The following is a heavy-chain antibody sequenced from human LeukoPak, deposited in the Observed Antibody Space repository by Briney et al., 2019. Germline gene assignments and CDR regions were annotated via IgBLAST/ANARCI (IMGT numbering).Heavy chain of an antibody. CDR2: IDYSGST. D-gene: IGHD3-10*01. Sequence: PSETPSLTCTVSGGSISSYYWSWIRQPPGKGLEWIGYIDYSGSTRYNPTLKSRVSISVDTSKNQFSLKLSSETAADTAVYYCARVNGTYGSGSYFLDYWGQGTLVTVSS. J-gene: IGHJ4*02. CDR1: GGSISSYY. V-gene: IGHV4-59*01. CDR3: ARVNGTYGSGSYFLDY.